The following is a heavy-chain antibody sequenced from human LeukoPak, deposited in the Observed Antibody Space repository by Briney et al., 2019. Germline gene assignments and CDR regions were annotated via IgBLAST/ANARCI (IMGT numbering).Heavy chain of an antibody. J-gene: IGHJ4*02. D-gene: IGHD4-17*01. V-gene: IGHV4-59*01. CDR2: IYYSGST. CDR3: ARGYGLDY. CDR1: GGSISSYY. Sequence: SETLSLTCTVSGGSISSYYWSWIRQPPGKGLEWIGYIYYSGSTNYNPSLKSRVTISVDTSKNQFSLKLSSVTAADTAVYYCARGYGLDYWGQGTLVTVSS.